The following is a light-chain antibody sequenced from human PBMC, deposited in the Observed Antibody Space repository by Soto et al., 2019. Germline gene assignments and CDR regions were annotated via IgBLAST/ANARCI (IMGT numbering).Light chain of an antibody. CDR3: CSYAGSSTYV. CDR1: ISDVGSYNL. J-gene: IGLJ1*01. CDR2: EGS. V-gene: IGLV2-23*01. Sequence: VLTQPSSMSGSPGRTITISCTGTISDVGSYNLVSWYQQHPGKAPKLMIYEGSKRPSGVSNRFSGSKSGNTASLTISGLQAEDEADYYCCSYAGSSTYVYRTGTKVTVL.